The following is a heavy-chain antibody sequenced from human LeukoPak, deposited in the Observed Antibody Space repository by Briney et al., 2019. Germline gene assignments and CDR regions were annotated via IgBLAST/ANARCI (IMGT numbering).Heavy chain of an antibody. CDR1: GFTLGSYA. CDR3: AKEHSGSYPDPDRENWFDP. D-gene: IGHD3-10*01. J-gene: IGHJ5*02. Sequence: PGGSLRLSCAASGFTLGSYAMSWVRQAPAKGLHWVSSISGLDGTTFYADSVKGRFTITRDSSKNTLYLQMNSLRAEDTAVYYCAKEHSGSYPDPDRENWFDPWGQGTLVTVSS. CDR2: ISGLDGTT. V-gene: IGHV3-23*01.